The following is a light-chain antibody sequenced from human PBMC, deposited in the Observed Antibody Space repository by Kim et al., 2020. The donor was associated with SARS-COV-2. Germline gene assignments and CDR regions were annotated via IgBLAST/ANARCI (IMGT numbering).Light chain of an antibody. CDR3: QQYSEDPWA. CDR1: QSISIW. Sequence: ASVSDREAITSRSSQSISIWLAWYQQNPRKAPKLLIYKTSTLYSEVPSRFSGSGSGTEFTLTISGLQPRDFATYYCQQYSEDPWAFGQRTKVDIK. CDR2: KTS. V-gene: IGKV1-5*03. J-gene: IGKJ1*01.